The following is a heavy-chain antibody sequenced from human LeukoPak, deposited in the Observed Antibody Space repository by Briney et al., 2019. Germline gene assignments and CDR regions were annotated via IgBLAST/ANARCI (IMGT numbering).Heavy chain of an antibody. D-gene: IGHD3-10*01. Sequence: GGSLRLSCSASGFTFSSYAMHWVRQAPGKGLEYVSAISINGGSTYYADSVKGRFTISRDNSKNTLYPQMSSLRAEDTAVYYCVKDRGEIYYGSGGPDFDYWGQGTLVTVSS. CDR3: VKDRGEIYYGSGGPDFDY. CDR2: ISINGGST. V-gene: IGHV3-64D*06. CDR1: GFTFSSYA. J-gene: IGHJ4*02.